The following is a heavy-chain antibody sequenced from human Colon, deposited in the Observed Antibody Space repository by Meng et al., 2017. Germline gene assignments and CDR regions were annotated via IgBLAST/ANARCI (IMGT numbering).Heavy chain of an antibody. D-gene: IGHD3-22*01. Sequence: VLPHESAPGLAKPTQALSLTCTGSGRSISTGAYYERWSRQHPRTGLECFGPFYFSGNIYYNPSLKSRVSISVDTSKNRFSLNLSSVTAADTAVYFCAIYFYDSRSVTWFDPWGQGTLVTVSS. J-gene: IGHJ5*02. CDR3: AIYFYDSRSVTWFDP. CDR1: GRSISTGAYY. CDR2: FYFSGNI. V-gene: IGHV4-31*03.